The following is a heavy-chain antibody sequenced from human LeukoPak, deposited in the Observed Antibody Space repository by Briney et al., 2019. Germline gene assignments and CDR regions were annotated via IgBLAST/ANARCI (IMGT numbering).Heavy chain of an antibody. CDR3: VRDFRSADY. CDR2: ICPDGTVT. Sequence: PGGSLRLSCAASGFTFSSHGMHWVRQAPGKGPMWVSRICPDGTVTNYADSVKARFIISRDNARNTVYLQMNSLRVEDTAVYYCVRDFRSADYWGQGTLVTVSS. V-gene: IGHV3-74*01. CDR1: GFTFSSHG. J-gene: IGHJ4*02.